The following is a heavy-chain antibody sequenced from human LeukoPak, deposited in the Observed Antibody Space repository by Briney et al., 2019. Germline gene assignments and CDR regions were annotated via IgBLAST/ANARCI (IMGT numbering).Heavy chain of an antibody. J-gene: IGHJ3*02. V-gene: IGHV3-23*01. CDR3: ARETKPIGLRAFDI. Sequence: GGSLRLSCAASGFTFTSYAMNWVRQAPGKGLEWVSAISGSGGSTYYADSVKGRFTVSRDNSENTLFLQMNSLRAEDTAVYYCARETKPIGLRAFDIWGQGTMVTVSS. CDR1: GFTFTSYA. CDR2: ISGSGGST.